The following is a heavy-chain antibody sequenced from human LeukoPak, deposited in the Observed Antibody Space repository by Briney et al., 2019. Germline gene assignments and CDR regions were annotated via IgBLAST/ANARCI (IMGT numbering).Heavy chain of an antibody. J-gene: IGHJ3*02. CDR2: ISGTSSII. CDR3: ARGTWDGDRTFDI. V-gene: IGHV3-48*02. D-gene: IGHD5-24*01. CDR1: GFTFSSYE. Sequence: GGSLRLSCAASGFTFSSYEMNWVRQAPGKGLEWISYISGTSSIIYYTPSVKGRFTISRDNGKSSLYLQMNSLRDDDTAVYFCARGTWDGDRTFDIWGQGAMVTVSS.